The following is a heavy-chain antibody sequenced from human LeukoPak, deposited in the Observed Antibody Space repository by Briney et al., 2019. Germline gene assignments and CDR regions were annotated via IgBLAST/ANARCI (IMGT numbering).Heavy chain of an antibody. V-gene: IGHV3-21*01. D-gene: IGHD6-6*01. CDR3: ARDYGRSSFAFDI. Sequence: GGSLRLSCAASGFTFSSYSMDWVRQAPGKGLEWVSSISSSSSYIYYADSVKGRFTISRDNAKNSLYLQMNSLRAEDTAVYYCARDYGRSSFAFDIWGQGTMVTVSS. J-gene: IGHJ3*02. CDR1: GFTFSSYS. CDR2: ISSSSSYI.